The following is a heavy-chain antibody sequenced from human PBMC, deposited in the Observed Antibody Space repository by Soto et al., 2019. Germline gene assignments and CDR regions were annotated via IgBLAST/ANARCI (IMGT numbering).Heavy chain of an antibody. J-gene: IGHJ6*02. V-gene: IGHV3-66*01. Sequence: EVQLVESGGGLVQPGGSLRLSCAASGFTVSSNYMSWVRQAPGKGLEWVSVIYSGGSTYYADSVKGRFTISRDNSKNTLYLQMHSLRLEDTAVYYCARDVLTTTGGMDVWGQGTTVTVSS. CDR3: ARDVLTTTGGMDV. CDR1: GFTVSSNY. CDR2: IYSGGST. D-gene: IGHD4-17*01.